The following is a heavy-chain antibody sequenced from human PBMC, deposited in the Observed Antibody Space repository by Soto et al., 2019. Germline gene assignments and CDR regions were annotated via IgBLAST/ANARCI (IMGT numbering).Heavy chain of an antibody. CDR3: ARVRYCDFWSGYYNGRSPFDI. J-gene: IGHJ3*02. CDR1: GYTFTGYY. V-gene: IGHV1-2*02. Sequence: ASVKVSCKASGYTFTGYYMHWVRQAPGQGLEWMGWINPNSGGTNYAQKFQGRVTMTRDTSISTAYMELSRLRSDDTAVYYCARVRYCDFWSGYYNGRSPFDIWGQGTMVTVSS. CDR2: INPNSGGT. D-gene: IGHD3-3*01.